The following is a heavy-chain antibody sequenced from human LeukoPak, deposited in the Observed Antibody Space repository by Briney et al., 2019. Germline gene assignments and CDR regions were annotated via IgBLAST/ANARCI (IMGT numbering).Heavy chain of an antibody. Sequence: GASVKVSCKASGYTFTSYGISWVRQAPGQGLEWMGWISAYNGNTNYAQKLQGRVTMTTDTSTSTAYMELRSLRPDDTAVYYCARDRRSGGLKGSNWFDPWGRGTLVTVSS. CDR3: ARDRRSGGLKGSNWFDP. J-gene: IGHJ5*02. V-gene: IGHV1-18*04. CDR2: ISAYNGNT. D-gene: IGHD3-10*01. CDR1: GYTFTSYG.